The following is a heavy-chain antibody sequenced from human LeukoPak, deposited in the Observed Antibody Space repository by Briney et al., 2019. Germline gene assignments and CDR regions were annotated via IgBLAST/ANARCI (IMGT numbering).Heavy chain of an antibody. CDR2: IIPIFGTA. V-gene: IGHV1-69*13. D-gene: IGHD4-17*01. J-gene: IGHJ3*02. CDR3: ARLFYGDRQGLDDAFDI. CDR1: GGTFSSYA. Sequence: SVKVSCKASGGTFSSYAISWVRQAPGQGLEWMGGIIPIFGTANYAQKFQGRVTITADESTSTAYMELSSLRSEDTAVYYCARLFYGDRQGLDDAFDIWGQGTMVTVSS.